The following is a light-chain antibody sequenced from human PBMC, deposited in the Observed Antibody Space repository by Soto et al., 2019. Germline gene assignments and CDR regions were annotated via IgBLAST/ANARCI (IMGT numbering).Light chain of an antibody. J-gene: IGKJ2*01. V-gene: IGKV4-1*01. CDR3: QQYYSTPYT. CDR2: WAS. Sequence: DIVMTQSPDSLAVSLGERATINCKSSQSVLYSSNNKNYLAWYQQKPGQPLKLLIYWASTRESGVPDRFSGSGYVTDFTLTIRSLQAEDVAVYYCQQYYSTPYTFGQGTKLEIK. CDR1: QSVLYSSNNKNY.